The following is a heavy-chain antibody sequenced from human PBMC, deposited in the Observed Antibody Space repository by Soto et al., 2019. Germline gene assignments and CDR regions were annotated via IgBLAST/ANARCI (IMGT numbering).Heavy chain of an antibody. CDR3: AKGLDDSSGLGAFDI. Sequence: EVQLVESGGGLVQPGRSLRLSCAASGFTFDDYAMHWVRQAPGKGLEWVSGISWNSGSIGYADSVKGRFIISRDNAKNSLYLQMNSLRAEDTALYYCAKGLDDSSGLGAFDIWGQGTMVTVSS. J-gene: IGHJ3*02. CDR1: GFTFDDYA. V-gene: IGHV3-9*01. CDR2: ISWNSGSI. D-gene: IGHD3-22*01.